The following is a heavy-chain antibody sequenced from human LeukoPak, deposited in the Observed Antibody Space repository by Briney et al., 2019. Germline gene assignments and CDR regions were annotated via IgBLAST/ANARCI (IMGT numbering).Heavy chain of an antibody. CDR1: GFTFSSYA. V-gene: IGHV3-23*01. CDR2: ISGSGSST. CDR3: AKYRGDGYNYNIFDY. Sequence: GGSLRLSCAASGFTFSSYAMSWVRQAPGKGLERVSAISGSGSSTYYADSVKGRFTISRDNSKNMLYLQMSSLRAEDTAVFYCAKYRGDGYNYNIFDYWGQGTLVTVSS. J-gene: IGHJ4*02. D-gene: IGHD5-24*01.